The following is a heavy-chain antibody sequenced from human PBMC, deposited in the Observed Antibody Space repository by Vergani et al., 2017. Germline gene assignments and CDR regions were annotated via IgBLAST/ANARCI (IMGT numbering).Heavy chain of an antibody. Sequence: QVQLQESGPGLVKPSETLSLTCPVSGGSISSYYWSWLRQPPGKGLEWIGYIYYSGTTHYNPSIESLVTISVDTSRNQFSLRLSSVTAADTAVYYCARHNLWGDSQTGIDFWGLGTLVIVSS. D-gene: IGHD2-21*02. J-gene: IGHJ4*02. CDR1: GGSISSYY. CDR3: ARHNLWGDSQTGIDF. CDR2: IYYSGTT. V-gene: IGHV4-59*08.